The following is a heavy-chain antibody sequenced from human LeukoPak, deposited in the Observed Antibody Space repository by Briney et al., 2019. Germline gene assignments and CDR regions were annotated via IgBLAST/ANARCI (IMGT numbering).Heavy chain of an antibody. Sequence: ASVKVSCKASGYPFPSYGISWVRQAPGQGLEWMGWISAYNGNTNYAQKLQDRVTVATDRSTSTAYMELRSLRSDDTAVYYCARDSGALAVGATNDYWGQGTLVTVPS. CDR2: ISAYNGNT. CDR1: GYPFPSYG. V-gene: IGHV1-18*01. CDR3: ARDSGALAVGATNDY. J-gene: IGHJ4*02. D-gene: IGHD1-26*01.